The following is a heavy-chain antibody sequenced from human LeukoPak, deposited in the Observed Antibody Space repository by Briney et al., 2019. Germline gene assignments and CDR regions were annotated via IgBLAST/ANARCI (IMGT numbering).Heavy chain of an antibody. CDR2: ISSYNRNT. D-gene: IGHD6-19*01. J-gene: IGHJ6*02. CDR3: ARASGIDSSGWYVNYYYGMNV. Sequence: ASVKVSCKASGYTFTSYAVHWVRQAPGQGLEWMGWISSYNRNTNYAQKLQGRVTMTTDTSTSTAYMELRSLRPDDTAVYYCARASGIDSSGWYVNYYYGMNVWGQGTTVTVSS. V-gene: IGHV1-18*01. CDR1: GYTFTSYA.